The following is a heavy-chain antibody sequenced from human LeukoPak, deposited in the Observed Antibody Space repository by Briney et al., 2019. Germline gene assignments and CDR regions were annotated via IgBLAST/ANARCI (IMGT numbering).Heavy chain of an antibody. CDR1: GGSISSGGYY. CDR2: IYYSGST. D-gene: IGHD5-18*01. J-gene: IGHJ5*02. CDR3: ARSLWLKTNWFDP. Sequence: PSETLSLTCTVSGGSISSGGYYWSWIRQHPGKGLEWIGYIYYSGSTYYNPSLKSRVTISADTSKNQFSLKLSSVTAADTAVYYCARSLWLKTNWFDPWGQGTLVTVSS. V-gene: IGHV4-31*03.